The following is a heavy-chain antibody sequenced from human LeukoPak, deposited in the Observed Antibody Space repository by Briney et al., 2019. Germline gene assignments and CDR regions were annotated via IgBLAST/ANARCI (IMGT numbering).Heavy chain of an antibody. D-gene: IGHD6-13*01. CDR2: INPNSGGT. Sequence: ASVKVSCKASGYTFTGYYMHWVRQAPGQGLEWMGRINPNSGGTNYAQKFQGRVTMTRDTSISTAYMELSRLRSDDTAVYYCARDPEQLYYMDVWGKGTTVTVSS. CDR3: ARDPEQLYYMDV. J-gene: IGHJ6*03. V-gene: IGHV1-2*06. CDR1: GYTFTGYY.